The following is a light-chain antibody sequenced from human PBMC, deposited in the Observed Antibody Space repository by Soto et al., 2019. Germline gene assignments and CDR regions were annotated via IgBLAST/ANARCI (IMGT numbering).Light chain of an antibody. CDR2: DAS. V-gene: IGKV3-11*01. CDR1: QSVASY. CDR3: QQRSNWPPA. Sequence: EIVLTQSPATLSLSPGERATLSCRASQSVASYLAWYQQKPGQAPRLLISDASNRAAGTPVRFSGSGSGTDFTLTISSLEPEDFAFYYCQQRSNWPPAFGQGTKLEIK. J-gene: IGKJ2*01.